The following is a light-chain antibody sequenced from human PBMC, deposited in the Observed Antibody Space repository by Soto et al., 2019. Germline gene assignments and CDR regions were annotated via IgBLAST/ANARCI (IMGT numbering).Light chain of an antibody. J-gene: IGKJ4*01. CDR1: QSISSW. CDR2: QAS. V-gene: IGKV1-5*03. CDR3: QQYSSYPS. Sequence: DIQMTQSPSTLSASVGDIVTITCRASQSISSWLAWYQQKPGKAHKLLIYQASSLASGVPSRFSGSGSGTEFTLTISSLQPDDFATYYCQQYSSYPSFGGGTKVEIK.